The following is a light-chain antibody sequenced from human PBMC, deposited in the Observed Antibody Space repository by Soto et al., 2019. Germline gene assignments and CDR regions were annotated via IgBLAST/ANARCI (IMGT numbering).Light chain of an antibody. Sequence: EIVLTQSPGTLSLSPGERATLFCRASQSISSSYFAWYQQKPGQAPRLLIYGASTRASGTPDRFSGSGSGTAFTGTAVTLTISGLEPEDSAVYYCQQYENTPWMFGQGTKVEI. CDR1: QSISSSY. CDR3: QQYENTPWM. CDR2: GAS. J-gene: IGKJ1*01. V-gene: IGKV3-20*01.